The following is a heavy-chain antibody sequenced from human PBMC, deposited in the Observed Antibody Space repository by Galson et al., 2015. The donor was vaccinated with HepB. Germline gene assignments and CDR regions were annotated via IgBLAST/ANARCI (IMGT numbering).Heavy chain of an antibody. Sequence: SLRLSCAASGFTVSSNYMSWVRQAPGKGLEWVSVIYSGGSTYYADSVKGRFTISRDNSKSTLYLQMNSLRAEDTAVYYCARDEEQWLVGLGRYYYGMDVWGQGTTVTVSS. D-gene: IGHD6-19*01. J-gene: IGHJ6*02. CDR3: ARDEEQWLVGLGRYYYGMDV. CDR2: IYSGGST. CDR1: GFTVSSNY. V-gene: IGHV3-66*01.